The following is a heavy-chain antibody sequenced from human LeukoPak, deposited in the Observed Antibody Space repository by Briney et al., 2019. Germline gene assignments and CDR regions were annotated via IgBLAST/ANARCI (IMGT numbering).Heavy chain of an antibody. CDR2: ISWDGGST. V-gene: IGHV3-43D*04. D-gene: IGHD2-2*01. J-gene: IGHJ4*02. CDR1: GFTSDDYA. Sequence: GGSLRLSCAASGFTSDDYAMHWVRQAPGKGLEWVSLISWDGGSTYYADSVKGRFTISRDNSKNFLYLQMNSLRAEDTALYYCASSRGVPAAAFDYWGQGTLVTVSS. CDR3: ASSRGVPAAAFDY.